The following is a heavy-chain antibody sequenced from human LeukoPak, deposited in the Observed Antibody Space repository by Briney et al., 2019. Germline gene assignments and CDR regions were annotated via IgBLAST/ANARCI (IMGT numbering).Heavy chain of an antibody. CDR3: ARDSYYDSSGYYYYYYYYMDV. Sequence: ASVKVSCKASGYTFTSYDINWVRQATGQGLEWMGWMNPNSGDTGYVQKFQGRVTMTTDTSTSTAYMELRSLRSDDTAVYYCARDSYYDSSGYYYYYYYYMDVWGKGTTVTVSS. CDR1: GYTFTSYD. D-gene: IGHD3-22*01. V-gene: IGHV1-8*01. J-gene: IGHJ6*03. CDR2: MNPNSGDT.